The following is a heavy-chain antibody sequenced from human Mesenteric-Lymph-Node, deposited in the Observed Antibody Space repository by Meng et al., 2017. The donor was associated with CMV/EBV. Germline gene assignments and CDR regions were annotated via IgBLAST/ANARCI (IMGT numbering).Heavy chain of an antibody. J-gene: IGHJ6*02. CDR1: GFTFSTSW. CDR2: IRQDEREK. V-gene: IGHV3-7*01. Sequence: GESLKISCAASGFTFSTSWMSWVRQAPGKGLEWVANIRQDEREKYYVDSVKGRFTISRENAKNSLYLQMNSLRAGDTAVYYCARDTTYYYDSSDVYPVGYGMDVWGQGTTVTVSS. D-gene: IGHD3-22*01. CDR3: ARDTTYYYDSSDVYPVGYGMDV.